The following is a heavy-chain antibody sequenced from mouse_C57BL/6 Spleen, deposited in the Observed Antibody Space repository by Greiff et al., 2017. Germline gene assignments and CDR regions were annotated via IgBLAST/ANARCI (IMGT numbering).Heavy chain of an antibody. V-gene: IGHV1-19*01. D-gene: IGHD1-1*01. Sequence: VQLKESGPVLVKPGASVKMSCKASGYTFTDYYMNWVKQSHGKSLEWIGVINPYNGGTSYNQKFKGKATLTVDKSSSTAYMELNILTSEDSAVYYCARQPYYYGSILYAMDYWGQGTSVTVSS. CDR1: GYTFTDYY. J-gene: IGHJ4*01. CDR2: INPYNGGT. CDR3: ARQPYYYGSILYAMDY.